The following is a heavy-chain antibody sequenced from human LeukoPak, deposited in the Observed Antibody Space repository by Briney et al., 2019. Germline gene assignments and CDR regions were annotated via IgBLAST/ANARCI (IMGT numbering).Heavy chain of an antibody. D-gene: IGHD5-18*01. CDR1: GYTFTSYG. Sequence: ASVKVSCKASGYTFTSYGISWVRQAPGQGLEWMGWISAYNGNTNYAQKLQGRITMTTDTSTSTAYMELRSLRSDDTAVYYCARLPPSVYSYGLDYWGQGTLVTVSS. CDR2: ISAYNGNT. CDR3: ARLPPSVYSYGLDY. J-gene: IGHJ4*02. V-gene: IGHV1-18*01.